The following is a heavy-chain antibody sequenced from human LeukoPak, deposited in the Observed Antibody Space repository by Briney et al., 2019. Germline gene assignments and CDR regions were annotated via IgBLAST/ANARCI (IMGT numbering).Heavy chain of an antibody. CDR1: GFSLSTSGMC. J-gene: IGHJ4*02. CDR3: ARSAKGSGWYYFDY. Sequence: ESGPTLVNPTQTPTLTCTFSGFSLSTSGMCVSWIRQPPGKALEWLALIDWDDDKYYSTSLKTRLTISKDTSKNQVVLTMTNMDPVDTATYYCARSAKGSGWYYFDYWGQGTLVTVSS. V-gene: IGHV2-70*01. D-gene: IGHD6-19*01. CDR2: IDWDDDK.